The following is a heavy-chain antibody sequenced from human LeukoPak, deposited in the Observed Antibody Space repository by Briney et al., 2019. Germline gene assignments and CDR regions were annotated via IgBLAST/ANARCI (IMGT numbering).Heavy chain of an antibody. CDR2: IYYSGST. J-gene: IGHJ4*02. D-gene: IGHD3-22*01. Sequence: SETLSLTCTVSGGSISSYYWSWIRQPPGKGLEWIGYIYYSGSTNYNPSLKSRVTISVDTSKNQFSLKLSSVTAADTAVYYCARGPSLRITMIVVDHQIDYWGQGTLVTVSS. CDR1: GGSISSYY. CDR3: ARGPSLRITMIVVDHQIDY. V-gene: IGHV4-59*12.